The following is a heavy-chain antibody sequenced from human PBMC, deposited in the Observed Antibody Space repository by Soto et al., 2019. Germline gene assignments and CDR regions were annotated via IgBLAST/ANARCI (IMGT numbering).Heavy chain of an antibody. CDR1: GFTFSSYG. CDR3: AKDLITMIVARGGFDP. J-gene: IGHJ5*02. CDR2: ISYDGSNK. V-gene: IGHV3-30*18. Sequence: GGSLRLSCAVSGFTFSSYGMHWVRQAPSKGLEWVAVISYDGSNKYYADSVKGRFTISRDNSKNTLYLQMNSLRAEDTAVYYCAKDLITMIVARGGFDPWGQGTLVTVSS. D-gene: IGHD3-22*01.